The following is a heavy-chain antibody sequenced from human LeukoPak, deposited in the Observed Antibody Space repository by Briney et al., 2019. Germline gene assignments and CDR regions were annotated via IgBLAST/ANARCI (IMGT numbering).Heavy chain of an antibody. CDR3: ARGYCSSTSCHMFYDY. CDR1: GFTFSSYA. CDR2: ISYDGSNK. D-gene: IGHD2-2*02. Sequence: GGSLRLSCAASGFTFSSYAMHWVRQAPGKGLEWVAVISYDGSNKYYADSVKGRFTISRDNSKNTLYLQMNSLRAEDTAVYYCARGYCSSTSCHMFYDYWGQGTLVTVSS. V-gene: IGHV3-30*04. J-gene: IGHJ4*02.